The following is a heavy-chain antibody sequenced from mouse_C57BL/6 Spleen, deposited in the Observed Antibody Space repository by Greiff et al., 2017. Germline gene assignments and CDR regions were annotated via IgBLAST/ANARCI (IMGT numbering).Heavy chain of an antibody. CDR1: GYAFSSSW. Sequence: QVQLQQSGPELVKPGASVKISCKASGYAFSSSWMNWVKQRPGKGLEWIGRIYPGDGDTNYNGKFKGKATLTAAKSSSTAYMQRSSLTSEDSAVYFCARGDCYDLAWFAYWGQGTLVTVSA. J-gene: IGHJ3*01. D-gene: IGHD2-12*01. CDR3: ARGDCYDLAWFAY. CDR2: IYPGDGDT. V-gene: IGHV1-82*01.